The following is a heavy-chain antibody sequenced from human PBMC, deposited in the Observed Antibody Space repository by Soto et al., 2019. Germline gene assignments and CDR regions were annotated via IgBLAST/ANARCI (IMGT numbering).Heavy chain of an antibody. D-gene: IGHD5-18*01. V-gene: IGHV1-18*01. CDR2: ISAYSGNT. CDR1: GYTFTSYA. CDR3: ARDGDTTIATEYFYYNCMDV. Sequence: ASVKVSCKASGYTFTSYAMHWVRQAPGQRLEWMGWISAYSGNTKYTQKLQGRVTMATDTSTGTAYMELKNLRSDDTAVYYCARDGDTTIATEYFYYNCMDVWGQGTTVTVSS. J-gene: IGHJ6*02.